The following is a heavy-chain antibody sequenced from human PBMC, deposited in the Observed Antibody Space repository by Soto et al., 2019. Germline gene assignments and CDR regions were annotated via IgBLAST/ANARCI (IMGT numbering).Heavy chain of an antibody. Sequence: QVQLVQSGAGVKKPGASVKVSCKASGYTFTSYYMPRVRQAPGQGLEWMGIINPSGGSTSYAQKCQGRVTMTRATSTSIVYMERSSLRSEDTSVYYCARDATIFGVNDMDVWGQGTTVTVSS. CDR1: GYTFTSYY. V-gene: IGHV1-46*01. CDR2: INPSGGST. CDR3: ARDATIFGVNDMDV. D-gene: IGHD3-3*01. J-gene: IGHJ6*02.